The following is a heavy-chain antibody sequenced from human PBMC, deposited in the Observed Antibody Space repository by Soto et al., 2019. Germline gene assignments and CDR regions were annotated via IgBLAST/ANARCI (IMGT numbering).Heavy chain of an antibody. J-gene: IGHJ5*02. CDR2: ISHDGGAV. CDR1: GFSFSTTG. V-gene: IGHV3-30*18. D-gene: IGHD6-19*01. CDR3: AKDLYSSDWYNYFDP. Sequence: QVQLVESGGGVVQPGRSLRLSCAASGFSFSTTGMHWVRQAPGKGLEWVAMISHDGGAVHFADSVKGRFTISRDDSKNTRYLQMNSLRPEDTAVYYCAKDLYSSDWYNYFDPWGQGTLVTVSS.